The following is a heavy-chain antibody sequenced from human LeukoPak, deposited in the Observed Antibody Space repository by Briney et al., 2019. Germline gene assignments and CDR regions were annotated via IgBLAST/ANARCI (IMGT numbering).Heavy chain of an antibody. D-gene: IGHD1-26*01. V-gene: IGHV1-69*04. Sequence: SVKVSCKASGGTFSSYTISWVRQAPGQGLEWMGRIIPILGIANYAQKFQGRVTITADKSTSTAYMELSSLRSEDTAVYYCAGDRKWEAGYYYYYMDVWGKGTTVTASS. J-gene: IGHJ6*03. CDR2: IIPILGIA. CDR3: AGDRKWEAGYYYYYMDV. CDR1: GGTFSSYT.